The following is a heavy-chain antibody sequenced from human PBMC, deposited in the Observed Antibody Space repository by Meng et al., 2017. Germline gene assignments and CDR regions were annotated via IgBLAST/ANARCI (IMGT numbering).Heavy chain of an antibody. CDR1: GFTFSSYA. Sequence: QVRLVESGGDVFQPGRPLRLSCAASGFTFSSYAMHWVRQAPGKGLGWVAVISYDGSNKYYADSVKGRFTISRGNSKNTLYLQMNSLRAEDTAVYYCASMGYWGQGTLVTVSS. CDR3: ASMGY. CDR2: ISYDGSNK. V-gene: IGHV3-30*01. J-gene: IGHJ4*02. D-gene: IGHD3-10*01.